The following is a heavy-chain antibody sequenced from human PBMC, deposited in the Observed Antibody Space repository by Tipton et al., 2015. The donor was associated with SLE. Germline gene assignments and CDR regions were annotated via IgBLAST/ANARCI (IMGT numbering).Heavy chain of an antibody. D-gene: IGHD2-15*01. Sequence: TLSLTCTVSGGSLSSSSYYWGWFRQPPGKGLEWIGSIYFSGSTYYNPSLKSRGTISVDTSKNQFSLILSSVTAADTAVYYCARDAHGYYSGWMDYWGQGTLVTVSS. CDR1: GGSLSSSSYY. CDR3: ARDAHGYYSGWMDY. J-gene: IGHJ4*02. V-gene: IGHV4-39*07. CDR2: IYFSGST.